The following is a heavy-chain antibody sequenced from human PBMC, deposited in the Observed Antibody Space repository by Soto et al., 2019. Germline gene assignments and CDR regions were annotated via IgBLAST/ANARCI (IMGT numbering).Heavy chain of an antibody. J-gene: IGHJ4*02. CDR3: ARVSNDYGGRGAFDY. CDR2: MYSSGIT. D-gene: IGHD4-17*01. Sequence: PSETLSLTCSIFGGSINNYYWSWIRLPPGKGFEWIAYMYSSGITDYNPSLKTRVSISLDTSNFQFSLKLRSVTAADSAVYCCARVSNDYGGRGAFDYWGQGALVTVSS. CDR1: GGSINNYY. V-gene: IGHV4-59*01.